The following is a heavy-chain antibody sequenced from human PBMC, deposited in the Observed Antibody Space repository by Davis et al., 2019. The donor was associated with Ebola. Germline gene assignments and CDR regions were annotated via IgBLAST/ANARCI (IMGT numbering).Heavy chain of an antibody. CDR3: AKEGQVGGHSYFDS. CDR1: GFTFGSYA. Sequence: PGGSLRLSCAASGFTFGSYAMDWVRQSPGKGLEWVSAITGGSTYTYYADSMKGRFTASRDNSKNTLYLQMNNLRGEDTAVYYCAKEGQVGGHSYFDSWGQGTLVTVSS. V-gene: IGHV3-23*01. CDR2: ITGGSTYT. J-gene: IGHJ4*02. D-gene: IGHD3-16*01.